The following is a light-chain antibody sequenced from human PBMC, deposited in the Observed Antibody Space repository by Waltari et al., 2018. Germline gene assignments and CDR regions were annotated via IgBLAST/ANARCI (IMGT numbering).Light chain of an antibody. CDR1: RCSIASNY. Sequence: NFMLTQPHSVSASTGKTVTISCTRSRCSIASNYVQAYQQRPGIAPTTVTYEDNQRPSGVPDRFSGSIDSSSNSASLTISGLKTEDEADYYCQSYDSSTVVFGGGTKLTVL. V-gene: IGLV6-57*03. CDR3: QSYDSSTVV. CDR2: EDN. J-gene: IGLJ2*01.